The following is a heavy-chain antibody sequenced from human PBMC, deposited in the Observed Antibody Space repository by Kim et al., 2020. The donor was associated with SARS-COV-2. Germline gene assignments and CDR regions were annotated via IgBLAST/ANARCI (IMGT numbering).Heavy chain of an antibody. V-gene: IGHV3-9*01. CDR3: AKDNYGSGSYVDY. J-gene: IGHJ4*02. D-gene: IGHD3-10*01. CDR2: ISWNSGSI. CDR1: GFTFDDYA. Sequence: GGSLRLSCAASGFTFDDYAMHWVRQAPGKGLEWVSGISWNSGSIGYADSVKGRFTISRDNAKNSLYLQMNSLRAEDTALYYCAKDNYGSGSYVDYLGQGT.